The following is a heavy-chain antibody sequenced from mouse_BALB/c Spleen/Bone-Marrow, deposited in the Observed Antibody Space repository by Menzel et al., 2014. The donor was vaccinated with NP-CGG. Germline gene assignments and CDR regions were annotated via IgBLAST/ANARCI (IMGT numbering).Heavy chain of an antibody. J-gene: IGHJ3*01. CDR2: IYPGGGYT. Sequence: VQLQQSGAELVRPGTSVKISCKASGYTFTNYWLGWVKQRPGHGLEWIGDIYPGGGYTNYNEKFKGKATLTADTSSSTAYMQLSSLTSEDSAVYFCARGRDYGSSAWFAYWGQGTLVTVSA. CDR3: ARGRDYGSSAWFAY. D-gene: IGHD1-1*01. CDR1: GYTFTNYW. V-gene: IGHV1-63*02.